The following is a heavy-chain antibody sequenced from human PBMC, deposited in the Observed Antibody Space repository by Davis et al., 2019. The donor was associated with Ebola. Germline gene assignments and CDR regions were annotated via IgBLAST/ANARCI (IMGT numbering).Heavy chain of an antibody. D-gene: IGHD3-3*02. J-gene: IGHJ4*02. CDR1: GGSITAAY. V-gene: IGHV4-59*08. CDR2: IYYSGDV. CDR3: ARTARVLVD. Sequence: SETLSLTCTVSGGSITAAYWSWIRQPPGKGLEYIGYIYYSGDVNHNPSLKSRATISLDTSKNQFSLKLRSVTAADTAVYYCARTARVLVDWGQGTMVTVSS.